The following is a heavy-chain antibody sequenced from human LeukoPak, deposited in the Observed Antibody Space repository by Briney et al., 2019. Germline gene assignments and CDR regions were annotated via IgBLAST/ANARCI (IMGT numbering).Heavy chain of an antibody. CDR2: INHSGST. Sequence: PSETLSLTCAVYGGSFNGYYWSWIRQPPGKGLEWIGEINHSGSTNYNPSLKSRVTISVDTSKNQFSLKLSSVTAADTAVYYCARDASMVRGVLHYYYGMDVWGQGTTVTVSS. J-gene: IGHJ6*02. CDR3: ARDASMVRGVLHYYYGMDV. V-gene: IGHV4-34*01. CDR1: GGSFNGYY. D-gene: IGHD3-10*01.